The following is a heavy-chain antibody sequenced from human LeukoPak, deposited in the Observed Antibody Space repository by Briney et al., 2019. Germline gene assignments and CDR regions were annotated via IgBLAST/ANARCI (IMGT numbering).Heavy chain of an antibody. D-gene: IGHD4-17*01. J-gene: IGHJ4*02. CDR1: GLTFSTYA. Sequence: TGRSLRLSCAASGLTFSTYAMNWVRQAPRKGLEWVSTISGSGGSTYYADSVKGRFTISRDNSKNTLYLQMNSLRAEDTAVYYCAYGDYDCWGQGTLVTVSS. CDR2: ISGSGGST. CDR3: AYGDYDC. V-gene: IGHV3-23*01.